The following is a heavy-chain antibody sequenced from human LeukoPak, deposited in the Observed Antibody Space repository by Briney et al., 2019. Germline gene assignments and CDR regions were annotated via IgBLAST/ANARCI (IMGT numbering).Heavy chain of an antibody. J-gene: IGHJ4*02. CDR1: GFSLSSYA. D-gene: IGHD2-21*02. Sequence: GGSLRLSCAASGFSLSSYAMTWVRQAPGKGLEWVCRIKSKTDGGTTDYAAPVKGRFTISRDDSKNTLYLQMNSLKTEDTAVYYCTTEHHPYCGGDCYGKFDYWGQGTLVTVSS. CDR3: TTEHHPYCGGDCYGKFDY. CDR2: IKSKTDGGTT. V-gene: IGHV3-15*07.